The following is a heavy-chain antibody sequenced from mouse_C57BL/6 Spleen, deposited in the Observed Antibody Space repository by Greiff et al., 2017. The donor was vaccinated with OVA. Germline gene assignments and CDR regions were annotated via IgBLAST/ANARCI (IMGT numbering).Heavy chain of an antibody. V-gene: IGHV5-17*01. D-gene: IGHD1-1*01. CDR2: ISSGSSTI. CDR3: ARPNPYLYYFDY. Sequence: EVQVVESGGGLVKPGESLKLSCAASGFTFSDYGMHWVRQAPEKGLEWVAYISSGSSTIYYADTVKGRFTISRDNAKNTLFLQMTSLRSEDTAMYYCARPNPYLYYFDYWGQGTTLTVSS. J-gene: IGHJ2*01. CDR1: GFTFSDYG.